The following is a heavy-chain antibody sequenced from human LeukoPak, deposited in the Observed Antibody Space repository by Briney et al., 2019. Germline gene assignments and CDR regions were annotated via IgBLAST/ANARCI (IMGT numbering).Heavy chain of an antibody. CDR2: IYTSGST. Sequence: SQTLSLTCTVSGGSISSGSYYWSWIRQPAGKGLEWIGRIYTSGSTNYNPSLKSRVTISVDTSKNQFSLKLSSVTAADTAVYYCTTHIAAAGTVYDYWGQGTLVTVSS. D-gene: IGHD6-13*01. CDR3: TTHIAAAGTVYDY. J-gene: IGHJ4*02. V-gene: IGHV4-61*02. CDR1: GGSISSGSYY.